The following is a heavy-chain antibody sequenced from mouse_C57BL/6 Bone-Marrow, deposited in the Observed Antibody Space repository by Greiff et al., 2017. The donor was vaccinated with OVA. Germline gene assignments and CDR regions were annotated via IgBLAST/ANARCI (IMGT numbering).Heavy chain of an antibody. D-gene: IGHD1-1*01. CDR3: ARGNRGSSYYWYFDV. CDR1: GFTFSDYY. V-gene: IGHV5-16*01. CDR2: INYDGSST. J-gene: IGHJ1*03. Sequence: EVQLVESEGGLVQPGSSMKLSCTASGFTFSDYYMAWVRQVPEKGLEWVANINYDGSSTYYLDSLKSRFIISRDNAKNILYLQMSSLKSEDTATYYCARGNRGSSYYWYFDVWGTGTTVTVSS.